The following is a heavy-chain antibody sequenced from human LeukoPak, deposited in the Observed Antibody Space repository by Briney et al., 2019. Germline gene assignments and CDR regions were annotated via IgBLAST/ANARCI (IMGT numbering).Heavy chain of an antibody. CDR1: GGSISSSSYY. Sequence: SETLSLTCTVSGGSISSSSYYWGWIRQPPGKGLEWIGSIYYSGSTYYNPSLKSRVTISVDTSKKQFSLKLSSVTAADTAVYYCARHRLGELSLFRYYYGMDVWGPGTTVTVSS. V-gene: IGHV4-39*01. CDR2: IYYSGST. CDR3: ARHRLGELSLFRYYYGMDV. J-gene: IGHJ6*02. D-gene: IGHD3-16*02.